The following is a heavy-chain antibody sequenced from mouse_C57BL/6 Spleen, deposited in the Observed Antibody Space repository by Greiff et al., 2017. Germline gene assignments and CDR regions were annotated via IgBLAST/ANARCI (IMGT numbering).Heavy chain of an antibody. CDR3: ARSYYGSSLYYYAMDY. CDR2: INPSNGGT. D-gene: IGHD1-1*01. V-gene: IGHV1-53*01. Sequence: VQLQQPGTELVKPGASVKLSCKASGYTFTSYWMHWVKQRPGQGLEWIGNINPSNGGTNYNEKFKSKATLTVDKSSSTAYMQLSSLTSEDSAVYYCARSYYGSSLYYYAMDYWGQGTSVTVSS. J-gene: IGHJ4*01. CDR1: GYTFTSYW.